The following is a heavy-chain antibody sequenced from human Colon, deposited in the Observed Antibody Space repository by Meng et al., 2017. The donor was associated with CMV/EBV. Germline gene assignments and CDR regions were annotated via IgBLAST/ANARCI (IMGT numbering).Heavy chain of an antibody. V-gene: IGHV4-39*07. Sequence: GPLRLSCTVSGGSISSSSYYWGWIRQPPGKGLEWIGSIYYSGSTYYNPSLKSRVTISVDTSKNQFSLKLSSVTAADTAVYYCARESLTEGYWGQGTLVTVSS. CDR1: GGSISSSSYY. J-gene: IGHJ4*02. CDR2: IYYSGST. CDR3: ARESLTEGY.